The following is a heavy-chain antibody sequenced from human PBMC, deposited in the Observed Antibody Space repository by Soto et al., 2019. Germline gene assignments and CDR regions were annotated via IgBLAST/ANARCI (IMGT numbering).Heavy chain of an antibody. CDR1: GGTFSSYA. CDR2: IIPIFGTA. CDR3: ARVAAVAGRGVLYYYYGMDV. D-gene: IGHD6-19*01. J-gene: IGHJ6*02. Sequence: ASVKVSCKASGGTFSSYAISWVRQAPGQGLEWMGGIIPIFGTANYAQKFQGRVTITADESTSTAYMELSSLRSEDTAVYYCARVAAVAGRGVLYYYYGMDVWGQGTTVTVSS. V-gene: IGHV1-69*13.